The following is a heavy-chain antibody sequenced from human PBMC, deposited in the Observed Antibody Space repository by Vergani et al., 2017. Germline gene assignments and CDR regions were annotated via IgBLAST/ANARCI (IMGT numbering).Heavy chain of an antibody. CDR1: GGTFSSYA. Sequence: QVQLVQSGAEVKKPGSSVKVSCKAPGGTFSSYAISWVRQAPGPGLEWMGRIIPILGIANYAQKFQGRVTITTDKSADTAYMELSSLGSEDTAVYYCAGEGASRSWGNWGQGTLVTVSS. CDR3: AGEGASRSWGN. V-gene: IGHV1-69*04. CDR2: IIPILGIA. D-gene: IGHD6-13*01. J-gene: IGHJ4*02.